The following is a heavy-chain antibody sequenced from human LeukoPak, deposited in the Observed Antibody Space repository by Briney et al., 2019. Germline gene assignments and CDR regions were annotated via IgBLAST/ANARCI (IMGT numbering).Heavy chain of an antibody. CDR1: GGSISSYY. Sequence: PSETLSLTCTVSGGSISSYYWSWLRQPPGKGLEWIGYIYYSGSTNYNPSLKSRVSISVGTSKNQFSLKLSSVTAADTAVYYCARDWGPSGWYGGFDYWGQGTLVTVSS. CDR3: ARDWGPSGWYGGFDY. CDR2: IYYSGST. V-gene: IGHV4-59*01. J-gene: IGHJ4*02. D-gene: IGHD2-15*01.